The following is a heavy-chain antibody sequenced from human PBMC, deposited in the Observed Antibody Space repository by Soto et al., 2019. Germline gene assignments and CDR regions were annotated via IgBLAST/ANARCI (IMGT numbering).Heavy chain of an antibody. CDR2: FDPEDGET. V-gene: IGHV1-24*01. J-gene: IGHJ3*02. D-gene: IGHD2-15*01. CDR1: GYTLTELS. CDR3: ATGSWWLMTKDAFDI. Sequence: ASVKVSCKVSGYTLTELSMHWVRQAPGKGLEWMGGFDPEDGETIYAQKIQGRVTTTEDTSTDTAYMELSSLRSEDTAENYCATGSWWLMTKDAFDIWGQGTMVTVSS.